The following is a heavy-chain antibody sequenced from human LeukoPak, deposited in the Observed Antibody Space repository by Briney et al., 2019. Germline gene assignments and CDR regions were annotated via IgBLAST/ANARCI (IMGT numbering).Heavy chain of an antibody. D-gene: IGHD6-19*01. CDR2: ISTYNGNT. Sequence: ASVKVSCKASGYTFNTYGMTWVRQAPGQGLEWMGWISTYNGNTEYSQKVQGRVTLTTDTATTTVYMELRSLRSDDTAMYYCARDGMVVAYDAFDIWGQGTMVTVSS. J-gene: IGHJ3*02. CDR3: ARDGMVVAYDAFDI. V-gene: IGHV1-18*01. CDR1: GYTFNTYG.